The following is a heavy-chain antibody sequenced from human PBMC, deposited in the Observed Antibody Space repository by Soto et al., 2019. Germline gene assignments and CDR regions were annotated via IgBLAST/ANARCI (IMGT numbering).Heavy chain of an antibody. D-gene: IGHD6-25*01. CDR3: AKHLAAGDS. CDR1: GYTFTSYY. CDR2: VNPTGGST. Sequence: QVQLVQSGAEVKKPGASVRVSCKASGYTFTSYYIHWVRQAPGQGLEWMAIVNPTGGSTNYAQKLEGKGTGAVDTSPSTGFMELNSRRYEDTAVYYCAKHLAAGDSWGQGTLVTVSS. V-gene: IGHV1-46*03. J-gene: IGHJ4*02.